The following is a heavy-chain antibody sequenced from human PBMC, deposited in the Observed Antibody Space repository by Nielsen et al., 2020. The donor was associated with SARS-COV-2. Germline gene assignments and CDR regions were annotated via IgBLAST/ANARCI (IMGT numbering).Heavy chain of an antibody. J-gene: IGHJ4*02. CDR1: GFTFNTYA. CDR2: ISFDGTNH. D-gene: IGHD7-27*01. V-gene: IGHV3-30*04. Sequence: GESLKISCAASGFTFNTYAIHWVRQTPGKGLEWVAVISFDGTNHYYADSVKGRFTISRDNSKNTLYLQINSLRAEDTAVYYCARGNGWGSYFDYWGQGTLVTVSS. CDR3: ARGNGWGSYFDY.